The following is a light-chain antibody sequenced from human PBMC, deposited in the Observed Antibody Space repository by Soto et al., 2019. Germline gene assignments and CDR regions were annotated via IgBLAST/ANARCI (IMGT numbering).Light chain of an antibody. J-gene: IGKJ1*01. V-gene: IGKV3-15*01. CDR2: GAS. CDR1: QSFSSN. CDR3: QQYNNWPPGT. Sequence: EIVMTKSPATLSVSPGERATLSCRASQSFSSNLAWYQQKPGQAHRLLIYGASTRATGIPARFSGRGSGTEFTLTISSLQSEDVAVYYCQQYNNWPPGTFGRGTKVEIK.